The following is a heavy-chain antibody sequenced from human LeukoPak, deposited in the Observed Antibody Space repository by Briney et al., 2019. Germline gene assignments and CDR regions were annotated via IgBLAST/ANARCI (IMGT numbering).Heavy chain of an antibody. CDR3: AKVRWYQVVDY. CDR2: ISGSGGST. D-gene: IGHD6-13*01. Sequence: PGGSLRLSCAASGFTFSSNAMSWVRPAPGKGLEWVSAISGSGGSTYYADSVKGRFTISRDNSKNTLYLQMNSLRAEDTSVYYCAKVRWYQVVDYWGQGTLVTVSS. J-gene: IGHJ4*02. V-gene: IGHV3-23*01. CDR1: GFTFSSNA.